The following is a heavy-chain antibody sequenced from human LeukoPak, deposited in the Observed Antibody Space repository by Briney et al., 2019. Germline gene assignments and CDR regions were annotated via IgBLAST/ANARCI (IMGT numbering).Heavy chain of an antibody. D-gene: IGHD2-15*01. V-gene: IGHV3-30*02. J-gene: IGHJ5*02. CDR3: AKDRTVVVTAYGGWFDP. CDR2: MRHDGSNE. CDR1: GNTFSTSG. Sequence: GGSLRLSCAASGNTFSTSGMHWVRQAPGRGLEWVAFMRHDGSNEKHADSVKGRFTISRDNSKNTLYLQMNSLIVEDTAVYYCAKDRTVVVTAYGGWFDPWGQGTLVTVSS.